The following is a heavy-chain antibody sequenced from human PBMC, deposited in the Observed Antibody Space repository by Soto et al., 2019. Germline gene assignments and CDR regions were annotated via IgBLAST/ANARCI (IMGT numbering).Heavy chain of an antibody. CDR3: ASLAVTADAFDI. V-gene: IGHV3-11*01. CDR2: ISSSGSTI. D-gene: IGHD4-17*01. Sequence: GSLRLSCAASGFTFSDYYMSWIRQAPGKGLEWVSYISSSGSTIYYADSVKGRLTISRDNAKNSLYLQMNSLRAEDTAVYYCASLAVTADAFDIWGQGTMVTVSS. J-gene: IGHJ3*02. CDR1: GFTFSDYY.